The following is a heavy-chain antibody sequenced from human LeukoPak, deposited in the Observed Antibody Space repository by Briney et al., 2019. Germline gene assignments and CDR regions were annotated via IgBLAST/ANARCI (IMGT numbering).Heavy chain of an antibody. J-gene: IGHJ4*02. CDR3: ARGVGYCSSTSCRPNFDY. CDR1: GGSFSGYY. V-gene: IGHV4-34*01. Sequence: SETLSLTCAVCGGSFSGYYWSWIRQPPGKGLEWIGEINHSGSTNYNPSLKSRVTISVDTSKNQFSLKLSSVSAADTAVYYCARGVGYCSSTSCRPNFDYWGQGTLVTVSS. D-gene: IGHD2-2*01. CDR2: INHSGST.